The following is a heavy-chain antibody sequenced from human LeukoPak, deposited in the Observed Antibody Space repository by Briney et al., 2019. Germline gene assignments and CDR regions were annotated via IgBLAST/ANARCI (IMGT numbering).Heavy chain of an antibody. J-gene: IGHJ6*03. CDR1: GFTFSNYN. V-gene: IGHV3-48*01. Sequence: GGSLRLTCEASGFTFSNYNVNWVRQAPGKGLEWVSFISSSTGTKTYADSVKGRFTISRDNAKNSLNLQMNSLRAEDTAVYYCARDGEDTMVRGILQYYHYYYYMDVWGKGTTVTVSS. D-gene: IGHD3-10*01. CDR2: ISSSTGTK. CDR3: ARDGEDTMVRGILQYYHYYYYMDV.